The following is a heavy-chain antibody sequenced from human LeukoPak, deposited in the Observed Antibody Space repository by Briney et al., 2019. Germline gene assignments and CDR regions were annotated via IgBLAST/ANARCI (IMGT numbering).Heavy chain of an antibody. D-gene: IGHD6-19*01. CDR1: GFTFDDYA. CDR3: AKADSSGWYGRARAFDY. CDR2: ISWNSGSI. Sequence: QPGRSLRLSCAASGFTFDDYAMPWVRQAPGKGLEWVSCISWNSGSIGYADSVKGRFTISRDNAKNSLYLQMNSLRAEDTALYYCAKADSSGWYGRARAFDYWGQGTLVTVSS. V-gene: IGHV3-9*01. J-gene: IGHJ4*02.